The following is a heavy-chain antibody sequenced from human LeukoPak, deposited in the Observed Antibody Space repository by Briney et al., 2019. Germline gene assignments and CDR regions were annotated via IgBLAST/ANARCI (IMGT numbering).Heavy chain of an antibody. V-gene: IGHV3-33*01. CDR1: GFTFSTYG. CDR3: ARLGSGLRYFDY. Sequence: PGRSLRLSCAASGFTFSTYGMHWVRQAPGKGLEWVAVIWYDGSNKYYADSVKGRFTISRDNSKNTLYLQMNSLRAEDTAVYYCARLGSGLRYFDYWGQGTLVTVSS. J-gene: IGHJ4*02. CDR2: IWYDGSNK. D-gene: IGHD3-9*01.